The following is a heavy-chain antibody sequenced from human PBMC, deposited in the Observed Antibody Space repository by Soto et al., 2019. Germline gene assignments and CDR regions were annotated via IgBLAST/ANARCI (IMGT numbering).Heavy chain of an antibody. V-gene: IGHV3-33*01. CDR1: GFTFSSYG. CDR2: IWYDGSNK. J-gene: IGHJ4*02. Sequence: QVQLVESGGGVVLPGRSLRLSCAASGFTFSSYGMHWVRQAPGKGLEWVAVIWYDGSNKYSADSVKGRFTISRDNSKNTLYLQMNSLRGEDTAVYYCARDCAVYSRGWYQRGGFDYWGQGTLVTVSS. CDR3: ARDCAVYSRGWYQRGGFDY. D-gene: IGHD6-19*01.